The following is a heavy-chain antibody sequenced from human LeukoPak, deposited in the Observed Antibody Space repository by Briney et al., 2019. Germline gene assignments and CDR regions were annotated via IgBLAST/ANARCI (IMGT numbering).Heavy chain of an antibody. Sequence: SESLSLTCIVSGGSISTVNHYWGWIRQPPGKGLEWIGTVYFSGSTYYGPSLKSRVTLSVDTSKNQFSLRLTSVTAADTAVYYCARTDDSWPYYVLDVWGQGTTVTVSS. CDR1: GGSISTVNHY. D-gene: IGHD1-1*01. CDR2: VYFSGST. J-gene: IGHJ6*02. V-gene: IGHV4-39*07. CDR3: ARTDDSWPYYVLDV.